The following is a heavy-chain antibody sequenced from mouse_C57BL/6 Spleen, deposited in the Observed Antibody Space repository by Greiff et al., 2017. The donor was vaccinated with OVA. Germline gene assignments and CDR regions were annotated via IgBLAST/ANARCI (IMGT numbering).Heavy chain of an antibody. CDR3: ARHGGVLGGRGDAMDY. J-gene: IGHJ4*01. CDR1: GFSLTSYG. D-gene: IGHD3-3*01. V-gene: IGHV2-6-1*01. CDR2: IWSDGST. Sequence: QVQLQQSGPGLVAPSQSLSITCTVSGFSLTSYGVHWVRQPPGKGLEWLVVIWSDGSTTYNSALKSRLSISKDTSKSQVFLKMNSRQTEDPAMYYCARHGGVLGGRGDAMDYWSQGTSVTVSS.